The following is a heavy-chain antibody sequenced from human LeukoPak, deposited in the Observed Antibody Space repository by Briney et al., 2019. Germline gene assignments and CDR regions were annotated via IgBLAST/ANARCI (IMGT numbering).Heavy chain of an antibody. CDR1: GFTFSSYA. CDR2: ISYDGSNK. CDR3: ARGHEDIVVVPAAMEGAFDI. D-gene: IGHD2-2*01. Sequence: PGGSLRLSCAASGFTFSSYAMHWVRQAPGKGLEWVAVISYDGSNKYYADSVKGRFTISRDNSKNTLYLQMNSLRAEDTAVYYCARGHEDIVVVPAAMEGAFDIWGQGTMVTVSS. J-gene: IGHJ3*02. V-gene: IGHV3-30-3*01.